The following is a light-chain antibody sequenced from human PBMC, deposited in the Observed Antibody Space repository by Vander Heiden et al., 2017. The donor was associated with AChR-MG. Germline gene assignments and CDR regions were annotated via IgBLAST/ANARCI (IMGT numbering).Light chain of an antibody. CDR3: SSYTSSSISV. CDR2: GAS. V-gene: IGLV2-14*01. Sequence: SALTQPAPVSGSPGPSITISCTCTSRDVGGYNCVSWYQQPPGKAPKLMIYGASTPPPGATHRFSGSKTGNAASLTTSGLQAEDEADYYCSSYTSSSISVFGTGTKVTVL. CDR1: SRDVGGYNC. J-gene: IGLJ1*01.